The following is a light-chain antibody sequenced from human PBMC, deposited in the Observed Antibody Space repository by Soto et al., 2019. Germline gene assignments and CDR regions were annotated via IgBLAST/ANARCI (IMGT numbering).Light chain of an antibody. V-gene: IGLV1-44*01. Sequence: QSVLTQPPSASGTPGQRVTISCSGSSSNIGSNPVNWYQQLPGTAPQLLIYTNNQRPSGVPDRFSGSKSGTSGSLAISRLQSEDEADYYCAAWDDSLNVLLFGGGTKLIVL. CDR2: TNN. J-gene: IGLJ2*01. CDR1: SSNIGSNP. CDR3: AAWDDSLNVLL.